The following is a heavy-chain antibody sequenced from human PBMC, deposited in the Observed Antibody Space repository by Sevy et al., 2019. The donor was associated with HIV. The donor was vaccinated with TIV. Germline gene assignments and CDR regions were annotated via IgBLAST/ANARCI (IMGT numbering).Heavy chain of an antibody. V-gene: IGHV1-24*01. Sequence: ASVKVSCKVSGYTLAKFSIHWVRQAPGKGLEWMTSFDPEDGDPEDSKTIYAQKFLGRVTMTEDTSTDTAYMELSSLRSDETAVYYCETTKDYYDSSGYPFDYWGQGTLVTVSS. CDR3: ETTKDYYDSSGYPFDY. CDR1: GYTLAKFS. D-gene: IGHD3-22*01. J-gene: IGHJ4*02. CDR2: FDPEDGDPEDSKT.